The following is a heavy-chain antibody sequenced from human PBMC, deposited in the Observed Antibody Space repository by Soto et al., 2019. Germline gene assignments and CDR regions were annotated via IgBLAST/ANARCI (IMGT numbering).Heavy chain of an antibody. Sequence: PVGSLTLSCAGSGYTFTDYWIGWMRQLPGKGLEWMGIIYHSDSDTRYSPSLQGDTIITVAKSTNTAYLQCNTMRASDTAMYYCAGHMSYFRCYYYGMDVWGQGTTVTVSS. D-gene: IGHD3-10*01. V-gene: IGHV5-51*01. CDR3: AGHMSYFRCYYYGMDV. J-gene: IGHJ6*02. CDR1: GYTFTDYW. CDR2: IYHSDSDT.